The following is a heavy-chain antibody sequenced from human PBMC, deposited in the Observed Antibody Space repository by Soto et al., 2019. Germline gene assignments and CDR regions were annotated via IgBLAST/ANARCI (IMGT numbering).Heavy chain of an antibody. CDR3: VKDVAPSYTNYEASFHY. V-gene: IGHV3-64D*06. D-gene: IGHD3-16*02. CDR2: ISSNGGST. Sequence: GGSLRLSCSASGFIFSNYAMHWVRQAPGKGLASVSAISSNGGSTYYADSVKGRFTISRDKSSNTLYPQMSSLTTEDTAVYYCVKDVAPSYTNYEASFHYWGQGTLVTVSS. CDR1: GFIFSNYA. J-gene: IGHJ4*02.